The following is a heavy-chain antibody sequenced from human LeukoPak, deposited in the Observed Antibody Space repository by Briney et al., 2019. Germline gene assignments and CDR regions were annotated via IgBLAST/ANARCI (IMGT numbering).Heavy chain of an antibody. CDR2: IAPSDSYT. CDR3: VRQPPGVYDTTQNWFDP. V-gene: IGHV5-10-1*01. J-gene: IGHJ5*02. D-gene: IGHD3-22*01. Sequence: GESLKISCKVGYSFPSYWITWVRQVPGKGLEWMGRIAPSDSYTNYNPSFEGHVTMSVEKSITTVYLQWSSLKASDTAMYYCVRQPPGVYDTTQNWFDPWGQGTLVTVSS. CDR1: GYSFPSYW.